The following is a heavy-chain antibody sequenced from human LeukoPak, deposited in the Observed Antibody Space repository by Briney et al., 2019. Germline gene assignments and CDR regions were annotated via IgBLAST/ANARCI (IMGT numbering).Heavy chain of an antibody. CDR2: IYSGGST. D-gene: IGHD1-14*01. Sequence: GGSLRLSCAASGFTVSSNYMSWVRQAPGKGLEWVSVIYSGGSTYYADSVKGRFTISRDNSKNTLYLQMNSLRAEDTAVYYCARASGFDNTGYYFDYWGQGTLVTVSS. CDR3: ARASGFDNTGYYFDY. CDR1: GFTVSSNY. V-gene: IGHV3-66*01. J-gene: IGHJ4*02.